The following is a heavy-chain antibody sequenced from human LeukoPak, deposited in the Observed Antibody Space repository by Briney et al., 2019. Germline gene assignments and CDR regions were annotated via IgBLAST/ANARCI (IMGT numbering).Heavy chain of an antibody. CDR2: ISSSSSYI. Sequence: GGSLRLSCAASGFTFSSYSMNWVRQAPGKGLEWVSSISSSSSYIYYADSVKGRFTISRDNAKNSLYLQMNSLRAEDTAVYYCARAGSKVLFPYGSGSYPTDNWFDPWGQGTLVTVSS. CDR3: ARAGSKVLFPYGSGSYPTDNWFDP. D-gene: IGHD3-10*01. J-gene: IGHJ5*02. CDR1: GFTFSSYS. V-gene: IGHV3-21*01.